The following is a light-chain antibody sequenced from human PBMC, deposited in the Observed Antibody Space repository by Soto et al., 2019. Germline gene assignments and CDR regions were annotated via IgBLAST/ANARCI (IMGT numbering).Light chain of an antibody. V-gene: IGKV3-20*01. Sequence: EIVLTQSPCTLSLSPGERATLSCRASQSVSNNYLAWYQQKPGQAPRLLIYGASSRATGIPDRFSGSGSGTDFILTISRLEPEDFAVYYCQQYGSSPRTFGQGTKVDIK. J-gene: IGKJ1*01. CDR1: QSVSNNY. CDR3: QQYGSSPRT. CDR2: GAS.